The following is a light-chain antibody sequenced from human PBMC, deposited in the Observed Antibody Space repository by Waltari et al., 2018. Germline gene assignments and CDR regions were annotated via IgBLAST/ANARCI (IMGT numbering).Light chain of an antibody. CDR3: QHYSTYSWT. CDR2: KTS. V-gene: IGKV1-5*03. CDR1: QSVSRW. J-gene: IGKJ1*01. Sequence: TCRASQSVSRWLAWDQQKPGKAPKLLIYKTSTLEGGVPSRFSGSGSGTEFTLTISSLQPDDFATYYCQHYSTYSWTFGQGTKLEMK.